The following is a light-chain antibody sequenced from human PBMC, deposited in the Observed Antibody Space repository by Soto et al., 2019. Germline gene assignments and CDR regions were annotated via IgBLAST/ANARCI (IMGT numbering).Light chain of an antibody. CDR3: HQFQNGPPWS. Sequence: EVVMTQSPDTLSVSPGERATLSCRASQRVSSSLGWYQQKPGQAPRLLIYGASTRATGVPARFSGSGPGTQFNLTTGRVHSEYVAVYHCHQFQNGPPWSYGQGTRVEI. CDR1: QRVSSS. J-gene: IGKJ1*01. V-gene: IGKV3-15*01. CDR2: GAS.